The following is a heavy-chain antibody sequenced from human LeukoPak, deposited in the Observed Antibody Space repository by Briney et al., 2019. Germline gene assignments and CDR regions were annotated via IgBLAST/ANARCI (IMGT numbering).Heavy chain of an antibody. J-gene: IGHJ4*02. D-gene: IGHD1-26*01. CDR2: ISSSGSTI. Sequence: GGSLRLSCVASGFTFRSYEMNWVRQAPGKGLEWVSYISSSGSTIYYADSVKGRFTISRDNAKNSLYLQMNSLRAEDTAVYYCARDSRPATDYWGQGTLVTVSS. CDR1: GFTFRSYE. CDR3: ARDSRPATDY. V-gene: IGHV3-48*03.